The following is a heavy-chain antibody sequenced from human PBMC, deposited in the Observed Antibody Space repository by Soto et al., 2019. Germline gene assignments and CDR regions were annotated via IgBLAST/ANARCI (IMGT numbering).Heavy chain of an antibody. J-gene: IGHJ5*02. D-gene: IGHD6-13*01. Sequence: SETLSLTCTVSGGSISSGDYYWSWIRQPPGKGLEWIGYIYYSGSTYYNPSLKSRVTISVDTSKNQFSLKLSSVTAADTAVYYCARTRSLVAAARVGWFDPWGQGTLVTVSS. V-gene: IGHV4-30-4*01. CDR3: ARTRSLVAAARVGWFDP. CDR1: GGSISSGDYY. CDR2: IYYSGST.